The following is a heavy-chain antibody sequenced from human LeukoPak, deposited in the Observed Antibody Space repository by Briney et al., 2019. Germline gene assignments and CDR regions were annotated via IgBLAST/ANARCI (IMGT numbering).Heavy chain of an antibody. CDR2: IYPRDGST. J-gene: IGHJ4*02. V-gene: IGHV1-46*01. CDR1: GYSFTSNY. CDR3: ARDQEAFDY. Sequence: AASVKVSCTASGYSFTSNYIHWVRQAPGQGLEWMGMIYPRDGSTSYAQKFQGRVTVTRDTSTSTVHMELSGLRSEDTAVYYCARDQEAFDYWGQGTLVTVSS.